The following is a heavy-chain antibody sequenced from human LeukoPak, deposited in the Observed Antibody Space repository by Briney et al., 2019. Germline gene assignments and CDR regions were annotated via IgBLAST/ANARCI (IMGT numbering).Heavy chain of an antibody. CDR3: ARGTGDGYNNLEFDY. J-gene: IGHJ4*02. CDR2: INPNSGGT. Sequence: ASVKVSCKASGYTFTDYYMHWVRQPPGQGLEWMGWINPNSGGTNYAQKFQGRVTMTRDMSTSTVYMELSSLRSEDTAVYYCARGTGDGYNNLEFDYWGQGTLVTVSS. CDR1: GYTFTDYY. V-gene: IGHV1-2*02. D-gene: IGHD5-24*01.